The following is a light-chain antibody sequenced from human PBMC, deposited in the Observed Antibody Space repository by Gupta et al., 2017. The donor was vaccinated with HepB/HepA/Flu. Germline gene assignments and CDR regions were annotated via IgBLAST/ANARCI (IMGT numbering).Light chain of an antibody. CDR2: QDR. CDR3: QAWDSSTVV. Sequence: SYELTPPPSVSVSPGQTASITCSGDKLGDKYASWYQQKPGQSTVLVIYQDRKRPSGIPERFSGSNSGNTATLTISGTQAMDEADYYCQAWDSSTVVFGGGTNLTVL. CDR1: KLGDKY. V-gene: IGLV3-1*01. J-gene: IGLJ2*01.